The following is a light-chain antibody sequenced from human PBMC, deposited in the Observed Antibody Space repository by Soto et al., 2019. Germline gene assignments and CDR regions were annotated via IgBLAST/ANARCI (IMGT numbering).Light chain of an antibody. CDR2: EVV. CDR1: KSDIGVYDF. J-gene: IGLJ1*01. V-gene: IGLV2-8*01. Sequence: LTYPPPGSGTPGQPVTISCTRTKSDIGVYDFVSWYQHHPGKAPRVIIYEVVQRPSGVPDRFSGSKSGNTASLTVSGLQAADEADYFCKSYAGSNTYVFGSGTKVTAL. CDR3: KSYAGSNTYV.